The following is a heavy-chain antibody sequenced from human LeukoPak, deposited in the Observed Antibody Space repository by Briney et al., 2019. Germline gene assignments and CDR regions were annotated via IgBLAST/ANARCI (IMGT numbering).Heavy chain of an antibody. CDR1: GFTFSSSE. V-gene: IGHV3-48*03. J-gene: IGHJ4*02. CDR2: ISSSGSTI. D-gene: IGHD2-21*01. CDR3: ARGRASPYYYFDY. Sequence: PGGSLRLSCAASGFTFSSSEMNWVRQAPGKGLEWVSYISSSGSTIYYADSVKDRFTISRDNAKNSLYLQMNSLRAEDTAVYYCARGRASPYYYFDYWGQGTLVTVSS.